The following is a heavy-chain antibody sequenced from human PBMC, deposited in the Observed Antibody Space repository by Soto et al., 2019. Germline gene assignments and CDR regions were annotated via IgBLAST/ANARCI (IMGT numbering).Heavy chain of an antibody. J-gene: IGHJ4*01. CDR1: GFTFSSFG. CDR3: AKGRFDVVTISPFDH. V-gene: IGHV3-30*18. D-gene: IGHD3-3*02. CDR2: ISYDGTEE. Sequence: PGGSLRLSCAASGFTFSSFGMQWVRQAPGKGLEWVAVISYDGTEEKYADSVKGRATVSRDNSKNTVYLQMNRLRGDDSAIYYCAKGRFDVVTISPFDHWGQGTLVTVSS.